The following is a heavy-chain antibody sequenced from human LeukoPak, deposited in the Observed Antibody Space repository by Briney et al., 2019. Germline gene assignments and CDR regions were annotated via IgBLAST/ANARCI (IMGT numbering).Heavy chain of an antibody. J-gene: IGHJ5*02. V-gene: IGHV4-31*03. CDR1: GGSISSGGYY. CDR3: ARGGGSCYSCWFDP. D-gene: IGHD2-15*01. Sequence: SETLSLTCTVSGGSISSGGYYWSWIRQHPGKGLEWIGYIYYSGSTYYNPSVKSRVTISVDTSKNQFSLKLSSVTAADTAVYYCARGGGSCYSCWFDPWGQGTLSPSPQ. CDR2: IYYSGST.